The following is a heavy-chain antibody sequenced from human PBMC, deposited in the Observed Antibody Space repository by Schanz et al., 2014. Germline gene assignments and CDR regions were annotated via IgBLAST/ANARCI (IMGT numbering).Heavy chain of an antibody. Sequence: QVQLVESGGGVVQPGRSLRLSCAASGFTFSKYGMHWVRQAPGKGLEWVAVISYDGSHKYYADSVKGRFTVSRDNSKNTLYLQMNSLRAEDTAVYYCARAQEHNTDYTSSRLFDYWGQGTLVTVSS. J-gene: IGHJ4*02. CDR3: ARAQEHNTDYTSSRLFDY. CDR2: ISYDGSHK. D-gene: IGHD6-13*01. CDR1: GFTFSKYG. V-gene: IGHV3-30*19.